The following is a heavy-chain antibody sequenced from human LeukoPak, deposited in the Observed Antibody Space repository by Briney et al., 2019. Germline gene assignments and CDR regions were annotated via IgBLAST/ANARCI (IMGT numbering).Heavy chain of an antibody. CDR2: ILTSGGRT. V-gene: IGHV3-23*01. CDR3: AREAFYSSGWFSLFGF. CDR1: GFTFSNYG. Sequence: GGSLRLSCAASGFTFSNYGMSWVRQAPGKGLEWVAVILTSGGRTYYADSVKGRFTISRDNSKNTMYVQMNSLRAEDTAVYYCAREAFYSSGWFSLFGFWGQGTLVTVSS. D-gene: IGHD6-19*01. J-gene: IGHJ4*02.